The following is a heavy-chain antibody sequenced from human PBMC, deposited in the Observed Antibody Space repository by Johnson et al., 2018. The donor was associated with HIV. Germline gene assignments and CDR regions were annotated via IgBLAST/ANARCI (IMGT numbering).Heavy chain of an antibody. CDR2: IQYDGSNK. J-gene: IGHJ3*02. D-gene: IGHD3-3*01. CDR3: AKSFSTDNFWSGYYQSPDAFDI. CDR1: GFTFSSYA. V-gene: IGHV3-30*02. Sequence: QVQLVESGGGVVQPGRSLRLSCAASGFTFSSYAMHWVRQAPGKGLEWVAFIQYDGSNKYYADSVKGRFTISRDNSKNTLYLQMNSLRPEDTAVYYCAKSFSTDNFWSGYYQSPDAFDIWGQGTMVTVSS.